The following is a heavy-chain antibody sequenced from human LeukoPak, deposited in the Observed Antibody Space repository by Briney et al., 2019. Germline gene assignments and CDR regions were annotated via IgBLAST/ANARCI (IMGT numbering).Heavy chain of an antibody. CDR3: ARGIVGATTLFGY. D-gene: IGHD1-26*01. Sequence: GGSLRLSCSASGFAFSAYAMHWVRQAPGKGLQYVSAISPTGDSTYYADSVKGRFSISRDNSKNTLYLQVSSLRSEDTAVYYCARGIVGATTLFGYWGQGTLVTVSS. J-gene: IGHJ4*02. V-gene: IGHV3-64D*06. CDR2: ISPTGDST. CDR1: GFAFSAYA.